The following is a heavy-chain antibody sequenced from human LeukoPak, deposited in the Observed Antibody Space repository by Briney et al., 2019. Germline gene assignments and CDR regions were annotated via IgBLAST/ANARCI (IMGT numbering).Heavy chain of an antibody. CDR2: IIPILGIA. Sequence: ASLKVSCKASGGTFSSYAISWVRQAPGQGLEWMGRIIPILGIANYAQKFQGRVTITADESTSTAYMELSSLRSEDTAVYYCARDNREGLAVAGIHYFDYWGQGTLVTVSS. V-gene: IGHV1-69*04. J-gene: IGHJ4*02. CDR3: ARDNREGLAVAGIHYFDY. D-gene: IGHD6-19*01. CDR1: GGTFSSYA.